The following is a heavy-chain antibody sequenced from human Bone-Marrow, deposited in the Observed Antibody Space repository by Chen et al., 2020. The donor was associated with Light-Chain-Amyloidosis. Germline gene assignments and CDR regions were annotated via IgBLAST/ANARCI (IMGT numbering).Heavy chain of an antibody. CDR3: AREGGYTSKLDC. CDR1: GFTFSDHI. D-gene: IGHD5-12*01. CDR2: VTSSSSFM. J-gene: IGHJ4*02. Sequence: EVQLVESGGGLVKPGGSLRLTCAASGFTFSDHIMHWVRQAPGKGLEWVSSVTSSSSFMYDADSVKGRFSISRDNAKSSLYLQMNSLRAEDTAVYYCAREGGYTSKLDCWGQGTLVTVSS. V-gene: IGHV3-21*01.